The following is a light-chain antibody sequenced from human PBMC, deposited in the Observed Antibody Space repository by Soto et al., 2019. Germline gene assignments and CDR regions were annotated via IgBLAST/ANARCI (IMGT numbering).Light chain of an antibody. V-gene: IGKV3-11*01. J-gene: IGKJ5*01. CDR1: QSVSNF. CDR3: QQRSNWIT. CDR2: YAS. Sequence: IVMTQSPATLSVSPGERATLSCRASQSVSNFVAWYQQKPGQAPRLLIYYASNRATGIPARFSGSGSGTDFTLTISSLEPEDFAVYYCQQRSNWITFGQGTRLEIK.